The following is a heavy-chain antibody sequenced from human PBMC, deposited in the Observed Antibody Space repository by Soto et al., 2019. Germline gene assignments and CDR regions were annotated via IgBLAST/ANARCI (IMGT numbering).Heavy chain of an antibody. Sequence: ASVKVSCKASGYTFTGYYMHWVRQAPGQGLEWMGWINPNSGGTNYAQKFQGRVTMTRDTSISTAYMELSRLRSDDTAVYYCARDRDDSSSSLFDPWGQGTMVTVSS. CDR2: INPNSGGT. D-gene: IGHD6-6*01. J-gene: IGHJ5*02. CDR3: ARDRDDSSSSLFDP. CDR1: GYTFTGYY. V-gene: IGHV1-2*02.